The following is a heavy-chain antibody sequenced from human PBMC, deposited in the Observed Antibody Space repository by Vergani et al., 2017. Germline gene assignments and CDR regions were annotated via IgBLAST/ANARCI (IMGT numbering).Heavy chain of an antibody. V-gene: IGHV3-23*04. CDR1: GFTFSSYA. CDR2: ISGSGGST. J-gene: IGHJ4*02. CDR3: AKGLAYCGGDCYPDFDY. Sequence: EVQLVESGGGLVQPGGSLRLSCAASGFTFSSYAMSWVRQAPGKGLEWVSAISGSGGSTYYADSVKGRFTISRDNSKNTLYLQMNSLRAEDTAVYYCAKGLAYCGGDCYPDFDYWGQGTLVTVSS. D-gene: IGHD2-21*02.